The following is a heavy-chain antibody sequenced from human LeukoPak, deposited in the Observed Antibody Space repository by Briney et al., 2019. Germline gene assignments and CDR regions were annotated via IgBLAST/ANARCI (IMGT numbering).Heavy chain of an antibody. V-gene: IGHV1-18*01. CDR1: GYTFTSYG. CDR2: ISAYNGNT. Sequence: ASVKVSCKASGYTFTSYGISWVRQAPGQGLEWMGWISAYNGNTNYAQKLQGRVTMTTDTSTRTDYLELRSLRSDDTAVYYCARAGGDNCLEGDDYWGQGTLVTVSS. CDR3: ARAGGDNCLEGDDY. J-gene: IGHJ4*02. D-gene: IGHD1-1*01.